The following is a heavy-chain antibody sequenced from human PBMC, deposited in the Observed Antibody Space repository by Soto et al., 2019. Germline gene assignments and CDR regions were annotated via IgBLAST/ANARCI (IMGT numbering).Heavy chain of an antibody. D-gene: IGHD1-26*01. CDR2: ISYDGSNK. J-gene: IGHJ4*02. Sequence: QVQLVESGGGVVQPGRSLRLSCAASGFTFNSYAMHWVRQAPGEGLEWVAVISYDGSNKYNADSVKGRFTISRDNSKNTLYLQMDSLTAEDTAMYYCASGPYYLLDYWGRGTLVTVSS. CDR3: ASGPYYLLDY. V-gene: IGHV3-30-3*01. CDR1: GFTFNSYA.